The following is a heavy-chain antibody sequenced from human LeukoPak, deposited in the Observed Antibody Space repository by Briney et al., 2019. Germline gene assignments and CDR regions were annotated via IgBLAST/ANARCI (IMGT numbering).Heavy chain of an antibody. V-gene: IGHV3-21*01. CDR3: AREMEEGFDY. CDR1: RFNFNNYA. CDR2: ISSDSSYI. J-gene: IGHJ4*02. Sequence: GGSLRLSCEASRFNFNNYAMSWVRQAPGKGLEWVSSISSDSSYIYYADSVKGRFTISRDNAKNSLYLQMNSLRAEDTAVYYCAREMEEGFDYWGQGTLVTVSS. D-gene: IGHD3-3*01.